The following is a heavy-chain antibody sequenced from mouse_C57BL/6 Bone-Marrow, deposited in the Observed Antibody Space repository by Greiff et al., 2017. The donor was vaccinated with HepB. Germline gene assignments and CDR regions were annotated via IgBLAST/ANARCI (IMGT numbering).Heavy chain of an antibody. J-gene: IGHJ4*01. V-gene: IGHV1-80*01. Sequence: VQLKESGAELVKPGASVKISCKASGYAFSSYWMNWVKQRPGKGLEWIGQIYPGDGDTNYNGKFKGKATLTADKSSSTAYMQLSSLTSEDSAVYFCANYDYDDGYYAMDYWGQGTSVTVSS. CDR3: ANYDYDDGYYAMDY. CDR1: GYAFSSYW. D-gene: IGHD2-4*01. CDR2: IYPGDGDT.